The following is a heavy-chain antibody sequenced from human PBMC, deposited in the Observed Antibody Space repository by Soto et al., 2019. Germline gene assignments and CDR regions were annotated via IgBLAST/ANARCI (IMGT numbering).Heavy chain of an antibody. D-gene: IGHD3-22*01. Sequence: AETLARTCPVSGGSISSSSYYWAWIRQPPVKGLEWIGSIWYSGSTFYNPSLKSRATISVDTSKNQFSLKLSSVTAADTAVYYCARQIVGVTRFDSWGQGTLVTVSS. CDR3: ARQIVGVTRFDS. CDR2: IWYSGST. J-gene: IGHJ4*02. CDR1: GGSISSSSYY. V-gene: IGHV4-39*01.